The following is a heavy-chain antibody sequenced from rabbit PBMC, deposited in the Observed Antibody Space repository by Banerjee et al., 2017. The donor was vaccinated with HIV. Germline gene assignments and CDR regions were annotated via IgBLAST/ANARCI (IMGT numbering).Heavy chain of an antibody. Sequence: QEQLEESGGGLVKPEGSLTLTCKASGFSFSSGYHMCWVRQAPGKGLEWIACIYTGSSATTYYASWVNGRFTISSDNAQNTVDLQMNSLTAADTATYFCAREGHTYGYAGYAYATGLDLWGQGTLVTVS. V-gene: IGHV1S45*01. CDR3: AREGHTYGYAGYAYATGLDL. D-gene: IGHD6-1*01. CDR1: GFSFSSGYH. CDR2: IYTGSSATT. J-gene: IGHJ5*01.